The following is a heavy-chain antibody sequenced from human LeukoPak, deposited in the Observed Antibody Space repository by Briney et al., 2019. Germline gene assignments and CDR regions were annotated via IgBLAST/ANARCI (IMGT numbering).Heavy chain of an antibody. D-gene: IGHD6-19*01. Sequence: GGSLRLSCAASGFTFDDYGMSWVRQAPGKGLEWVSGINWNGGSTGYADSVKGRFTISRDNAKNSLYLQMNSLRAEDTAVYYCARTAEQWLDKSYYYYMDVWGKGTTVTVSS. CDR1: GFTFDDYG. J-gene: IGHJ6*03. CDR3: ARTAEQWLDKSYYYYMDV. V-gene: IGHV3-20*04. CDR2: INWNGGST.